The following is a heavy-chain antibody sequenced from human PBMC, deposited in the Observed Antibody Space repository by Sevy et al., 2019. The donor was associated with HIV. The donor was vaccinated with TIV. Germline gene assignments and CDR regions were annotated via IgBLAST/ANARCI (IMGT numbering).Heavy chain of an antibody. CDR1: GFTFDDYA. V-gene: IGHV3-9*01. J-gene: IGHJ5*02. D-gene: IGHD5-18*01. CDR3: AKGGGYSYVPNWFDP. Sequence: GSSLRLSCAASGFTFDDYAMHWVRQAPGKGLEWVSGISWNSGSIGYADSVKGRFTISRDNAKNSLYLQMNSLRAEDTALYYCAKGGGYSYVPNWFDPWGQGTLVTVSS. CDR2: ISWNSGSI.